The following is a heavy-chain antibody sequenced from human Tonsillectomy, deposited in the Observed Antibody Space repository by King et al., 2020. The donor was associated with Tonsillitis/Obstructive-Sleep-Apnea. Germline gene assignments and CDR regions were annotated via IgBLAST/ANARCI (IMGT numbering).Heavy chain of an antibody. CDR1: GFTVSNEY. D-gene: IGHD2-15*01. V-gene: IGHV3-53*01. J-gene: IGHJ6*03. CDR2: IYSGGST. Sequence: VQLVESGGGLIQPGGSLRLSCAASGFTVSNEYMSWVRQAPGKGLEWVSVIYSGGSTYYADSVKGRFIISRDNSKNTVYLQMSSLRAEDTAVYYCASGYCSGGSCPHYYYMDVWGKGTTVTVS. CDR3: ASGYCSGGSCPHYYYMDV.